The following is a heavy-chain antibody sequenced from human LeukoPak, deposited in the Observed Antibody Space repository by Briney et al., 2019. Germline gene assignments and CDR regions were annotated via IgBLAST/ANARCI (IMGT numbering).Heavy chain of an antibody. V-gene: IGHV4-34*01. Sequence: SETLSLTCAVYGGSFSGYYWSWIRQPPGKGLEWVGEINHSGSTNYNPSLKSRVTISVGTSKNQCSLKLSSVTAADTAVYYCARTYYGSGSYSSNYYYYGMDVWGKGTTVTVSS. CDR2: INHSGST. D-gene: IGHD3-10*01. J-gene: IGHJ6*04. CDR3: ARTYYGSGSYSSNYYYYGMDV. CDR1: GGSFSGYY.